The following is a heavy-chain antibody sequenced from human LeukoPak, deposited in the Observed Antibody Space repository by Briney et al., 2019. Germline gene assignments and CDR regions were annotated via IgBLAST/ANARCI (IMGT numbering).Heavy chain of an antibody. Sequence: GGSLSLSCAASGFTFSSYWMHWVRQAPGKGLVWVSRLNSDGSSTSYADSVKGRFTISRDNAKNTLYLQMNSLRAEDTAVYYCARGSITMLRGVITEGKNWFDPWGQGTLATVSS. CDR2: LNSDGSST. D-gene: IGHD3-10*01. V-gene: IGHV3-74*01. CDR1: GFTFSSYW. CDR3: ARGSITMLRGVITEGKNWFDP. J-gene: IGHJ5*02.